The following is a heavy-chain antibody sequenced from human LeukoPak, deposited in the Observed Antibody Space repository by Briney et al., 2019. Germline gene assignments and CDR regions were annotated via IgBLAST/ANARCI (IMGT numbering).Heavy chain of an antibody. CDR3: ARALRDGYNYNWFDP. J-gene: IGHJ5*02. CDR2: INHSGST. D-gene: IGHD5-24*01. CDR1: GGSFSGYY. V-gene: IGHV4-34*01. Sequence: SETLSLTCAVYGGSFSGYYWSWIRQPPGKGLEWIGEINHSGSTNYNPSLKSRVTISVDTSKNQSSLKLSSVTAADTAVYYCARALRDGYNYNWFDPWGQGTLVTVSS.